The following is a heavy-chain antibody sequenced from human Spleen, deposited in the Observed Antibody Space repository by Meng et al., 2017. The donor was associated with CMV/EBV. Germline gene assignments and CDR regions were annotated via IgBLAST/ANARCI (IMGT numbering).Heavy chain of an antibody. CDR1: GFNFNDYA. J-gene: IGHJ4*02. CDR3: DASDF. Sequence: GESLKISCAASGFNFNDYAMSWARRAPGRGLEWVSTISSRAESTHYADSVKGRFIISRDNFKNTLYLQMSSLRAEDTAVYYCDASDFWGQGTLVTVSS. D-gene: IGHD6-6*01. CDR2: ISSRAEST. V-gene: IGHV3-23*01.